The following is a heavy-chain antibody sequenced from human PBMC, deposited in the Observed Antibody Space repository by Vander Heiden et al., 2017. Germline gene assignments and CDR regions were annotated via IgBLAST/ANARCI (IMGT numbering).Heavy chain of an antibody. CDR2: IDPNSGII. Sequence: QVQLVQSGAEVKKPGASVKVSCKASGYTFNSYFMHWVRQAPGQGLEWMGWIDPNSGIINFAQRFLGRVTMTRDTSISTAYMELSRLTSDDTAVYYCARGPSNYYGMDVWGQGTTVTVSS. V-gene: IGHV1-2*02. CDR1: GYTFNSYF. J-gene: IGHJ6*02. CDR3: ARGPSNYYGMDV.